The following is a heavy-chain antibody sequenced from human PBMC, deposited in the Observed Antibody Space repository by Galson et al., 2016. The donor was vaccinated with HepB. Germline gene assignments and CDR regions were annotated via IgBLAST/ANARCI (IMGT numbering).Heavy chain of an antibody. D-gene: IGHD2-21*02. V-gene: IGHV4-31*03. Sequence: TLSLTCTVSGGSLSSGGYFWSWIRQPPGKGLEWIGYIYYSGSTSYNPSLKSRVAMSVDTSKNQFSLKLSSVTAADTAIYYCARVDSPHCGGDCFLGYWGQGTLVTVSS. CDR2: IYYSGST. CDR1: GGSLSSGGYF. J-gene: IGHJ4*02. CDR3: ARVDSPHCGGDCFLGY.